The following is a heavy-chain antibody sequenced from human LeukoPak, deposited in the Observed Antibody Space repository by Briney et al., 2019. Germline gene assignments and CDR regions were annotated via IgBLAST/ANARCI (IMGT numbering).Heavy chain of an antibody. CDR2: VLYDGSLK. V-gene: IGHV3-30*04. Sequence: GRSLRLSCAASGFIFSNYALHWVRQAPGKGLEWVAFVLYDGSLKYYADSVRGRVTISRDNSKNTLYLQMNSLRAEDTAVYYCAKRSMVRGVQFDAFDLWGQGTIVTVSS. CDR1: GFIFSNYA. J-gene: IGHJ3*01. CDR3: AKRSMVRGVQFDAFDL. D-gene: IGHD3-10*01.